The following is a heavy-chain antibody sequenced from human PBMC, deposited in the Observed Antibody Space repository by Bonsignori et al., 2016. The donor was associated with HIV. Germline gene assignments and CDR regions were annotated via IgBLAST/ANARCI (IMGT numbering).Heavy chain of an antibody. V-gene: IGHV1-69*10. CDR2: IIPVLGMA. D-gene: IGHD3-9*01. CDR3: AREFDYCFDY. Sequence: SVKVSCKASGDSFNNYAINWVRQARGQGLEWMGGIIPVLGMANYAQRFEGRVTITADKSTNTAYMDLSSLRSDDTAVYYRAREFDYCFDYWGQGTLVTVSS. J-gene: IGHJ4*02. CDR1: GDSFNNYA.